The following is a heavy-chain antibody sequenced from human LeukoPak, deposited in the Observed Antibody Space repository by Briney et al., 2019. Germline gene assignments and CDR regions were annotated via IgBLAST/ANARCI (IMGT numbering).Heavy chain of an antibody. CDR2: INPDSGGT. CDR1: VYTFTGYY. J-gene: IGHJ4*02. Sequence: GASVKVSSTTPVYTFTGYYMHCVRQTPGQGLEWMGWINPDSGGTNFAQKFQGRVTMTRDTSISTAYMELSRLRSDDTAVYYCGRDFRDSLDYWGQGTLVTVSS. CDR3: GRDFRDSLDY. V-gene: IGHV1-2*02.